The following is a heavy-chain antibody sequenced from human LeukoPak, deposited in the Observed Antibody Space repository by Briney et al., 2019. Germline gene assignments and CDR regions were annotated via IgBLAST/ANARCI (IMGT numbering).Heavy chain of an antibody. D-gene: IGHD5-24*01. J-gene: IGHJ4*02. CDR1: GGTFSSYA. CDR3: AKSRDGYSYFDS. CDR2: IIPIFGTA. Sequence: SVKVSCKASGGTFSSYAISWVRQAPGQGLEWMGGIIPIFGTANYAQKFQGRVTITADESTSTAYMELSSLRSEDTAVYYCAKSRDGYSYFDSWGQGTLVTVSS. V-gene: IGHV1-69*13.